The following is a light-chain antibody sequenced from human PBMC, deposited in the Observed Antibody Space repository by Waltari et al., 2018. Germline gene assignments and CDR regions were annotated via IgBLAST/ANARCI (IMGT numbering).Light chain of an antibody. CDR3: AAWDDSLSGHMV. J-gene: IGLJ2*01. V-gene: IGLV1-47*01. CDR1: STNIGSNS. Sequence: QSILTQPTSASGTPGQRVTISCSGSSTNIGSNSVSLYQEVPGTAPKLLIYRNNQRPSGVPDRFSGSKSGTSASLAINGLRSEDEAHYYCAAWDDSLSGHMVFGGGTKLTVL. CDR2: RNN.